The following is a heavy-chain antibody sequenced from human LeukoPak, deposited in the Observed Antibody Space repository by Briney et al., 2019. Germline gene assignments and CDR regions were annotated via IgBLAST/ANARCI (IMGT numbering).Heavy chain of an antibody. Sequence: PSETLSLTCAVSGGSISSYYWSWIRQSPGEGLGWIAYIYHSGNTNYNPSFKSRVTISVDTSKNQFSLKLTSVAAADTAIYYCARQPSGTAAFDIWGQGTMVTVSS. CDR2: IYHSGNT. CDR1: GGSISSYY. CDR3: ARQPSGTAAFDI. D-gene: IGHD1/OR15-1a*01. V-gene: IGHV4-59*08. J-gene: IGHJ3*02.